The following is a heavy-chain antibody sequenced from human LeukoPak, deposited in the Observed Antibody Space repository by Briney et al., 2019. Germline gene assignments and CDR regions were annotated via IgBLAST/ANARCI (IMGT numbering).Heavy chain of an antibody. J-gene: IGHJ4*02. Sequence: QAGGSLRLSCAASGFTFSSDAMTWVRQAPGEGLEWVSTITGSDDTTYYADSVKGRFTISRDYSKNTVHLQLNNLGAEDTAMYYCAKGPQLYSGYHPDYWGQGTLVTVSS. CDR2: ITGSDDTT. CDR1: GFTFSSDA. V-gene: IGHV3-23*01. CDR3: AKGPQLYSGYHPDY. D-gene: IGHD5-12*01.